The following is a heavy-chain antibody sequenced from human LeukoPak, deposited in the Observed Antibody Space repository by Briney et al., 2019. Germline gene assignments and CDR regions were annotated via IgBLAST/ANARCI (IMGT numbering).Heavy chain of an antibody. J-gene: IGHJ6*02. D-gene: IGHD6-19*01. CDR3: ARIAVAGTLYYYYGMDV. Sequence: GRSLRLSCAASGFTFSSYGMHWVRQAPGKGLEWVAVIWYDGSNKYYADSLKGRFTISRDNSKNTLYLPMNSLRAEDTAGYYCARIAVAGTLYYYYGMDVWGQGTTVTVSS. V-gene: IGHV3-33*01. CDR1: GFTFSSYG. CDR2: IWYDGSNK.